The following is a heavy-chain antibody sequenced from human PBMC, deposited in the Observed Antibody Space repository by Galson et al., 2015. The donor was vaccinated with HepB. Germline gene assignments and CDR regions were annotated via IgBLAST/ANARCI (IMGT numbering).Heavy chain of an antibody. CDR1: GFTFSSYW. V-gene: IGHV3-7*03. J-gene: IGHJ4*02. Sequence: SLRLSCAASGFTFSSYWMSWVRQAPGKGLEWVANIKQDGSEKYYVDSVKGRFTISRDNAKNSLYLQMNSLRAEDTAVYYCARHPVLYRAYYFDYWGQGTLVTVSS. CDR2: IKQDGSEK. D-gene: IGHD2-8*01. CDR3: ARHPVLYRAYYFDY.